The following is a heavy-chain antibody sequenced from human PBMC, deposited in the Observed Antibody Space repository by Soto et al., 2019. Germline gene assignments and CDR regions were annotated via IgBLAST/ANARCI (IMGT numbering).Heavy chain of an antibody. CDR3: ARGGGHDLDY. J-gene: IGHJ4*02. V-gene: IGHV3-7*05. D-gene: IGHD3-16*01. CDR2: INRDGGKE. Sequence: GGSLRLSCAASGSIFTGYGMHWVRQAPGKGLEWVAIINRDGGKEYYLDSVKGRFTISRDNAKNSLYLQMNSLRVEDTAVYYCARGGGHDLDYWGPGTLVTVSS. CDR1: GSIFTGYG.